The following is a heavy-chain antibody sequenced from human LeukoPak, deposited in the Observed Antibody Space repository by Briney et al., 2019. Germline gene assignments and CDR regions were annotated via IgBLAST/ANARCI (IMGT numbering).Heavy chain of an antibody. V-gene: IGHV4-59*01. J-gene: IGHJ4*02. D-gene: IGHD6-19*01. CDR2: IYYSGST. CDR1: GGSISSYY. Sequence: SETLSLTCTVSGGSISSYYWSCIRQPPGKGLEWIGYIYYSGSTNYNPSLKSRVTISVDTSKNQFSLKLSSVTAADTAVYYCAIHSSGLLYYFDYWGQGTLVTVSS. CDR3: AIHSSGLLYYFDY.